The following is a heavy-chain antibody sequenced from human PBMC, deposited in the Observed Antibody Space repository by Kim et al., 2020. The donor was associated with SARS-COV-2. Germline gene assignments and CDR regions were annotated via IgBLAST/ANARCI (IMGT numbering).Heavy chain of an antibody. Sequence: ASVKVSCKASGYTFTSYYMHWVRQAPGQGLEWMGLINPSGGSTTDAQKFQGRVTMTRDTSTSTAYMELSSLRSEDTAKYYCARGDTGTYVYWGQGTLVTV. V-gene: IGHV1-46*01. CDR2: INPSGGST. CDR3: ARGDTGTYVY. J-gene: IGHJ4*02. D-gene: IGHD1-26*01. CDR1: GYTFTSYY.